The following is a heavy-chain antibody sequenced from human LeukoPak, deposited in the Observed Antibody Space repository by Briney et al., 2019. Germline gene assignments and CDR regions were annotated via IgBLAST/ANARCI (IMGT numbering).Heavy chain of an antibody. CDR3: ARGQSGDGRYNWFDP. CDR2: INPSGGST. V-gene: IGHV1-46*01. J-gene: IGHJ5*02. CDR1: GYTFTSNY. D-gene: IGHD2-21*01. Sequence: ASVKVSCKAFGYTFTSNYMHWVRQAPGQGPEWMGIINPSGGSTSYAQKFQGRVTMTRDMSTSTVYMELSSLRSEDTAVYYCARGQSGDGRYNWFDPWGQGTLVTVSS.